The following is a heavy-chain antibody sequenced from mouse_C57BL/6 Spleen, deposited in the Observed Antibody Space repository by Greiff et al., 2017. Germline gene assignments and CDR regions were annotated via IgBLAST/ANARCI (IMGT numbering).Heavy chain of an antibody. J-gene: IGHJ1*03. V-gene: IGHV1-64*01. D-gene: IGHD1-1*01. CDR1: GYTFTSYW. Sequence: QVQLQQPGAELVKPGASVQLSCKASGYTFTSYWMHWVKQRPGQGLEWIGMIHPNSGSTNYNEKFKSKATLTVDKSSSTAYMQLSSLTSEDSAVYYCAFITTVVAPGVWGTGTTVTVSS. CDR3: AFITTVVAPGV. CDR2: IHPNSGST.